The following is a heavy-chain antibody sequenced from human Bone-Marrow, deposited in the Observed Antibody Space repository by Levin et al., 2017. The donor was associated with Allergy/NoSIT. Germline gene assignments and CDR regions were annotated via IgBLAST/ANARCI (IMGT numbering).Heavy chain of an antibody. CDR2: ITWSSGST. CDR3: AKVGDCSGGACHFDH. J-gene: IGHJ4*02. CDR1: GFTFDDFA. V-gene: IGHV3-9*01. D-gene: IGHD2-15*01. Sequence: GGSLRLSCVASGFTFDDFAMHWVRQAPGKGLEWVSGITWSSGSTAYAVSVKGRFTISRDNAKNSLYLEMNGLRDDDTALYYCAKVGDCSGGACHFDHWGQGTLVTVSS.